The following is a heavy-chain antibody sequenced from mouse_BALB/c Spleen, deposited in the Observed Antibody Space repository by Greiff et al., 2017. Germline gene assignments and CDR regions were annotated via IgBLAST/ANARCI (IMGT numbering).Heavy chain of an antibody. J-gene: IGHJ4*01. D-gene: IGHD1-1*01. Sequence: EVQVVESGGGLVQPGGSLKLSCAASGFTFSSYGMSWVRQTPDKRLELVATINSNGGSTYYPDSVKGRFTISRDNAKNTLYLQMSSLKSEDTAMYYCARDRYYYGSSYAMDYWGQGTSVTVSS. CDR2: INSNGGST. CDR3: ARDRYYYGSSYAMDY. V-gene: IGHV5-6-3*01. CDR1: GFTFSSYG.